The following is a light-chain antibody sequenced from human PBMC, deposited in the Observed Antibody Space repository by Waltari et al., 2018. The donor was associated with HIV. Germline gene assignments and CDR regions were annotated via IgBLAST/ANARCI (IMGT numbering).Light chain of an antibody. V-gene: IGLV1-40*01. J-gene: IGLJ3*02. CDR3: QSYDSSLSGWV. CDR2: GNS. CDR1: SSNPGAGYD. Sequence: QSVLTQPPSVSGAPGQRVTISCTWSSSNPGAGYDVHWYQQPPGTAPKLLIYGNSNRPSGVPDRFSGSKSGTSASLAITGLQAEDEADYYCQSYDSSLSGWVFGGGTKLTVL.